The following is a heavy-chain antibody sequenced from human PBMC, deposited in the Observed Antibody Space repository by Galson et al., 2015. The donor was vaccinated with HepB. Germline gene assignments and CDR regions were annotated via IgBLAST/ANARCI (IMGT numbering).Heavy chain of an antibody. J-gene: IGHJ5*02. CDR2: INPNSGGT. Sequence: SVKVSCKASGYTFTGYYMHWVRQAPGQGLEWMGWINPNSGGTNYAQKFQGWVTMTRDTSISTAYVELSRLRSDDTAVYYCARDGGYCSSTSCYCWFDPWGQGTLVTVSS. V-gene: IGHV1-2*04. CDR1: GYTFTGYY. CDR3: ARDGGYCSSTSCYCWFDP. D-gene: IGHD2-2*01.